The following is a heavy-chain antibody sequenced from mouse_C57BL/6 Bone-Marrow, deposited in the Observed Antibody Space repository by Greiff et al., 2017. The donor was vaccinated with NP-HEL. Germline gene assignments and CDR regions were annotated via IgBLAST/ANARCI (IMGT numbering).Heavy chain of an antibody. CDR2: IYPSDSET. CDR1: GYTFTSYW. J-gene: IGHJ2*01. D-gene: IGHD4-1*02. CDR3: ARRGQLGPYFDY. Sequence: QVQLQQPGAELVRPGSSVKLSCKASGYTFTSYWMDWVKQRPGQGLEWIGNIYPSDSETHYNQKFKDKATLTVDKSSSTAYMQLSSLTSEDSAVYCCARRGQLGPYFDYWGQGTTLTVSS. V-gene: IGHV1-61*01.